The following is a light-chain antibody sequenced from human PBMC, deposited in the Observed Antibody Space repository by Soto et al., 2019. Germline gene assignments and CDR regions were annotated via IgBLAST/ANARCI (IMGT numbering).Light chain of an antibody. Sequence: DIQMTQSPSSLSASVGDRVTITCRASQYISSYVNWYQQKPGKAPKFLIYGASDLQRGVPSRFTGSVSGTDCTLTINSLQPEDFATYYCQQSYSRPLTFGPGTKVDIK. CDR2: GAS. CDR1: QYISSY. CDR3: QQSYSRPLT. J-gene: IGKJ3*01. V-gene: IGKV1-39*01.